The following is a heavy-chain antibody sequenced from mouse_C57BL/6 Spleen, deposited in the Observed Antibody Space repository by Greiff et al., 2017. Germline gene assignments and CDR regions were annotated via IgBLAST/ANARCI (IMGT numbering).Heavy chain of an antibody. V-gene: IGHV7-3*01. CDR2: IRNKANGYTT. Sequence: EVQRVESGGGLVQPGGSLSLSCAASGFTFTDYYMSWVRQPPGKALEWLGFIRNKANGYTTEYSASVKGRFTISRDNSQSILYLQMNALRAEDSATYYCARLYGNSVWYFGVWGTGTTVTVSS. CDR3: ARLYGNSVWYFGV. J-gene: IGHJ1*03. CDR1: GFTFTDYY. D-gene: IGHD2-1*01.